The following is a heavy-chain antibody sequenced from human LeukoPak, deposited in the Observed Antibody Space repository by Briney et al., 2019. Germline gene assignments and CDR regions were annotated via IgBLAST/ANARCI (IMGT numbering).Heavy chain of an antibody. Sequence: ASVKVSCKASGYTFTDYYIHWVRQAPGQGLEWMGWINPNSGGTSYTQKFQGRVTMTRDTSISTAYMELSRLRSDDTAVFYCARALTIFTSFDYWGQGTLVTVSS. CDR1: GYTFTDYY. J-gene: IGHJ4*02. CDR3: ARALTIFTSFDY. V-gene: IGHV1-2*02. D-gene: IGHD3-3*01. CDR2: INPNSGGT.